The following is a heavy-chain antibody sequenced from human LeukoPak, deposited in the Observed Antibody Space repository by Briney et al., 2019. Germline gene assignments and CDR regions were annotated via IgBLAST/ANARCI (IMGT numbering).Heavy chain of an antibody. D-gene: IGHD3-22*01. Sequence: PGGSLRLSCAASGFTFSSYSMNWVRQAPGKGLEWVSSISSSSSYIYYADSVKGRFTISRDNAKNSLYLQMNSLRAEDTAVYYCARQYDSSGYYIEYYFDYWGQGALVTVSS. J-gene: IGHJ4*02. CDR3: ARQYDSSGYYIEYYFDY. V-gene: IGHV3-21*01. CDR2: ISSSSSYI. CDR1: GFTFSSYS.